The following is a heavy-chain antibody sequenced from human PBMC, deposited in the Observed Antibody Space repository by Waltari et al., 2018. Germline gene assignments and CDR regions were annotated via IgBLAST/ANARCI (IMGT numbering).Heavy chain of an antibody. D-gene: IGHD2-2*01. CDR3: ARRYCSSTSCLFDY. V-gene: IGHV3-48*03. Sequence: EVQLVESGGGLVQPGGSLRLSCAASGFTFSSYAMNLVRVSPGKGLEWVSHISSSGTTIYYADSVKGRFTISRDNAKNSLYLQMNSLRAEDTAVYYCARRYCSSTSCLFDYWGQGTLVTVSS. CDR2: ISSSGTTI. J-gene: IGHJ4*02. CDR1: GFTFSSYA.